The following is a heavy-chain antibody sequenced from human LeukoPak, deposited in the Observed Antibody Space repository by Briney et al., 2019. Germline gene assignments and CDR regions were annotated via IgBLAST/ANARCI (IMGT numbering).Heavy chain of an antibody. D-gene: IGHD1-1*01. J-gene: IGHJ4*02. CDR3: AHSLRGDGVNDPAYYFDY. V-gene: IGHV2-5*02. CDR1: GFSLSTSGVG. CDR2: IYWDDDE. Sequence: SGPTLVNPTQTLTLTCTFSGFSLSTSGVGVGWIRQPPGKALDWLAPIYWDDDERYSPSLKSRLTLTKDTSKTQVVLTKTNTDPVETATYYCAHSLRGDGVNDPAYYFDYWGQGTLVTVSS.